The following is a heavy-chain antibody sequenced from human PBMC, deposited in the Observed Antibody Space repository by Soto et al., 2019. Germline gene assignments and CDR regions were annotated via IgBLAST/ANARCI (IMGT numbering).Heavy chain of an antibody. Sequence: QVQLVQSGAEVKKPGSSVKVSCKASGGTFSSYLFNWVRQAPGQGLEWVGGIVPIYRTADYAQKFQGRVTITADESARTAYMELRSLKSQDTAVYYCARDSGAKLSSSWGQGTLVTVSS. CDR3: ARDSGAKLSSS. CDR2: IVPIYRTA. D-gene: IGHD6-13*01. J-gene: IGHJ4*02. V-gene: IGHV1-69*01. CDR1: GGTFSSYL.